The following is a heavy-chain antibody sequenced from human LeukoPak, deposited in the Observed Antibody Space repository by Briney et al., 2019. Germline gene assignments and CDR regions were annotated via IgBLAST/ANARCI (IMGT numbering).Heavy chain of an antibody. J-gene: IGHJ4*02. CDR3: VSGQLRIAAAGSQGLPTH. CDR2: IIPIFGTA. D-gene: IGHD6-13*01. Sequence: ASVKVSCKASGGTFSSYANSWVRQAPGQGLEWMGGIIPIFGTANYAQKFQGRVTITADESTSTAYMELSSLRSEDTAVYYCVSGQLRIAAAGSQGLPTHWGQGTLVTVSS. V-gene: IGHV1-69*13. CDR1: GGTFSSYA.